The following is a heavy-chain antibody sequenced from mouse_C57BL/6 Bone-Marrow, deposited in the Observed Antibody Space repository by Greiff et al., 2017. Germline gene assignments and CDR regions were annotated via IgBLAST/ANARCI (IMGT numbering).Heavy chain of an antibody. CDR3: SFTTVVATRYFDV. CDR2: IDPETGGT. J-gene: IGHJ1*03. CDR1: GYTFTDYE. Sequence: QVQLKESGAELVRPGASVTLSCKASGYTFTDYEMHWVKQTPVHGLEWIGAIDPETGGTAYNQKFKGKAILTADKSSSTAYMELRSLTSEDSAVYYCSFTTVVATRYFDVWGTETTVTVSS. D-gene: IGHD1-1*01. V-gene: IGHV1-15*01.